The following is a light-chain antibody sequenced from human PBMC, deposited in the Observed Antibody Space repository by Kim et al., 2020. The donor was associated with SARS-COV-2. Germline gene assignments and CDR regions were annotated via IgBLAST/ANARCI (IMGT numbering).Light chain of an antibody. CDR1: QSVLYSSNNKNY. V-gene: IGKV4-1*01. J-gene: IGKJ4*01. CDR3: QQNYSILQVT. Sequence: DIVMTQSPDSLAVSLGERATINCKSSQSVLYSSNNKNYLAWYQQKPGQPPRLLIYWASTRESGVPDRFSGSGSGTDFTLTISSLQAEDVAVYYCQQNYSILQVTFGGGTKVEI. CDR2: WAS.